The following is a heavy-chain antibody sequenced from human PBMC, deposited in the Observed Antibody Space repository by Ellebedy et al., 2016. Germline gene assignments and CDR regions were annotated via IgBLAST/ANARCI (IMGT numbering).Heavy chain of an antibody. V-gene: IGHV4-31*03. CDR3: ARVSVRYFDWSPFDY. Sequence: SETLSLXCTVSGGSISSGGYYWSWIRQHPGKGLEWIGYIYYSGSTYYNPSLKSRVTISVDTSKNQFSLKLSSVTAADTAVYYCARVSVRYFDWSPFDYWGQGTLVTVSS. CDR1: GGSISSGGYY. CDR2: IYYSGST. D-gene: IGHD3-9*01. J-gene: IGHJ4*02.